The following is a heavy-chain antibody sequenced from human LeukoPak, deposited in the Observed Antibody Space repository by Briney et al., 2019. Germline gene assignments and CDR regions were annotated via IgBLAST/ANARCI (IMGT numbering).Heavy chain of an antibody. CDR3: AKFPDELRIYYYGMDV. CDR2: ISGSGGST. D-gene: IGHD3-16*01. CDR1: GFTFSSYA. Sequence: PGGSLRLSCAASGFTFSSYAMSWVRQAPGKGLEWVSAISGSGGSTYYADSVKGRFTISRDNSKNTLYLQMNSLRAEDTAVYYCAKFPDELRIYYYGMDVWGQGTTVTVSS. J-gene: IGHJ6*02. V-gene: IGHV3-23*01.